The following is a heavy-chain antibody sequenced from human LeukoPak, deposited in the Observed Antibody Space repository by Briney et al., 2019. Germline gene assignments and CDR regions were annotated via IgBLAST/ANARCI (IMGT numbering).Heavy chain of an antibody. J-gene: IGHJ4*02. Sequence: AGGSLRLSCAASGFTFSDYYMSWIRQAPGKGLEWVSYISSSGSTIYYADSVKGRFTISRDNAKNSLYLQMNSLRDEDTAVYYCARDLSGSQSLYDYWVQGTLVTVSS. CDR1: GFTFSDYY. CDR2: ISSSGSTI. D-gene: IGHD1-26*01. CDR3: ARDLSGSQSLYDY. V-gene: IGHV3-11*04.